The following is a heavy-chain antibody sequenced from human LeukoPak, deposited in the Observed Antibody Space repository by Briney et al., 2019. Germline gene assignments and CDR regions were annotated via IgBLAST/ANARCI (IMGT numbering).Heavy chain of an antibody. CDR2: ISWNSGSI. Sequence: LSGGSLRLSCVVSGISLSNYAMTWVRQAPGKGLEWVSGISWNSGSIGYADSVKGQFTISRDNAKNSLYLQMNSLRAEDTALYYCAKDYGGNYLYYFDYWGQGTLVTVSS. V-gene: IGHV3-9*01. CDR1: GISLSNYA. D-gene: IGHD4-23*01. J-gene: IGHJ4*02. CDR3: AKDYGGNYLYYFDY.